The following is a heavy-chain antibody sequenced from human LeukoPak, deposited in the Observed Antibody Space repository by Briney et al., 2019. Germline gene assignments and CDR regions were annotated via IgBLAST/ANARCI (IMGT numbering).Heavy chain of an antibody. Sequence: SETLSLTCTVSGGSISSYYWSWIRQPPGKGLEWIGYIYYSGSTNYNPSLKSRVTISVDTSKNQFSLKLSSVTAADTAVYYCTRRALGGYEWGQGTLVTVSS. CDR3: TRRALGGYE. CDR1: GGSISSYY. V-gene: IGHV4-59*12. CDR2: IYYSGST. D-gene: IGHD5-12*01. J-gene: IGHJ4*02.